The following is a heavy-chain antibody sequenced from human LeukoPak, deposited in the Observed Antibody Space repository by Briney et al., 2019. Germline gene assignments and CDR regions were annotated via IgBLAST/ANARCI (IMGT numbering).Heavy chain of an antibody. V-gene: IGHV3-23*01. CDR1: GFTFSNYD. CDR3: AKAPYSSSPCFFDY. Sequence: GGSLRLSCAASGFTFSNYDVSWVRQAPGKGLEWVSGISGSGGSTYYADSVKGRFTISRDNSKNTLYLQMNSLRAEDTAVYYCAKAPYSSSPCFFDYWGQGTLVTVSS. J-gene: IGHJ4*02. CDR2: ISGSGGST. D-gene: IGHD6-13*01.